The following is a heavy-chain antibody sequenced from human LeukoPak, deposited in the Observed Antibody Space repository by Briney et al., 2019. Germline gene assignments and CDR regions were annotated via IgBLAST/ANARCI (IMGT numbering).Heavy chain of an antibody. J-gene: IGHJ4*02. CDR3: ARALLWFGEPSHIDY. V-gene: IGHV1-18*01. CDR2: ITAYNDNT. D-gene: IGHD3-10*01. CDR1: GYTFTSYG. Sequence: ASVKVSCKASGYTFTSYGISWVRQAPGQGLEWMGWITAYNDNTNYAQKFQGRLTMTTDTSTSTASMELRRVRSDATAVYFCARALLWFGEPSHIDYWGQGTLVTASS.